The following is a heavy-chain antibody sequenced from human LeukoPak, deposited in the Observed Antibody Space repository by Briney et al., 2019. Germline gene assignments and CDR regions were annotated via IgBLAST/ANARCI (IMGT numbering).Heavy chain of an antibody. J-gene: IGHJ6*02. V-gene: IGHV4-34*01. Sequence: SETLSLTCAVYGGSFSGYYWSWIRQPPGKGLEWIGEINHSGSTNYNPSLKSRVTISVDTSKNQFSLKLSSVTAADTPVYYCARMTTVTTSYYYGMDVWGQGTTVTVSS. D-gene: IGHD4-17*01. CDR3: ARMTTVTTSYYYGMDV. CDR1: GGSFSGYY. CDR2: INHSGST.